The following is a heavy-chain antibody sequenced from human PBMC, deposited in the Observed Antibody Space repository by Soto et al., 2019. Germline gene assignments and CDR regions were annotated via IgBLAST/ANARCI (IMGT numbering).Heavy chain of an antibody. CDR3: ARDRPYDYVWGSYRFSAHAFDI. V-gene: IGHV1-18*04. Sequence: QVQLVQSGAEVKKPGASVKVSCKASGYTFTSYGISWVRQAPGQGREWMGWISAYNGNTNYAQKLQGRVTMTTDTSTSTAYMELRSLRSDDTAVYYCARDRPYDYVWGSYRFSAHAFDIWGQGTMVTVSS. CDR2: ISAYNGNT. D-gene: IGHD3-16*02. CDR1: GYTFTSYG. J-gene: IGHJ3*02.